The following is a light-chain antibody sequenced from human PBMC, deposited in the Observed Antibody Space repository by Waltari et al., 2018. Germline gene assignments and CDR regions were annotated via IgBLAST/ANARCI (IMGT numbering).Light chain of an antibody. Sequence: DIVMTQSPDSLSVSLGERATINCKSGQSLLYSSNNKNYLAWYQQKPGQPPKLLIYWASTRASGVPDRFSGGGSGTDFTLTISSLQAEDVAFYYCQQYYHIPYTFGQETKLEI. CDR2: WAS. CDR1: QSLLYSSNNKNY. CDR3: QQYYHIPYT. V-gene: IGKV4-1*01. J-gene: IGKJ2*01.